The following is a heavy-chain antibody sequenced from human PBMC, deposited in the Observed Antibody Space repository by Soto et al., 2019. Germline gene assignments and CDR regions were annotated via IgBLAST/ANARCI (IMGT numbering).Heavy chain of an antibody. CDR2: ISAYNGNA. J-gene: IGHJ3*02. CDR3: ARVEWAAGAFDI. D-gene: IGHD6-13*01. CDR1: GYTLTVLS. V-gene: IGHV1-18*01. Sequence: ASVKVSCKVSGYTLTVLSMHWVRQAPGQGLEWMGWISAYNGNANYAQKLQGRVTMTTDTSTSTAYMELRSLRSDDTAVYYCARVEWAAGAFDIWGQGTMVTVSS.